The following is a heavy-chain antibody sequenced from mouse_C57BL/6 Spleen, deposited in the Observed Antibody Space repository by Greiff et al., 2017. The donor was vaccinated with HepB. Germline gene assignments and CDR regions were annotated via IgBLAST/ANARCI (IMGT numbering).Heavy chain of an antibody. Sequence: VQLQQPGAELVKPGASVKMSCKASGYTFTSYWITWVKQRPGQGLEWIGAIYPGSGCTNYNEKFKSKATLTVDTSSSTAYMRLSSLTSEDSAVYYCARFDDDGSNAMDYWGQGTSVTVSS. CDR3: ARFDDDGSNAMDY. J-gene: IGHJ4*01. D-gene: IGHD2-4*01. CDR1: GYTFTSYW. V-gene: IGHV1-55*01. CDR2: IYPGSGCT.